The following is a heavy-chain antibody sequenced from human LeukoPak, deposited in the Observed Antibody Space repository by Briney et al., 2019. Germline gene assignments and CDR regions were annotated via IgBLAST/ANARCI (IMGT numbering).Heavy chain of an antibody. J-gene: IGHJ3*02. V-gene: IGHV3-74*01. D-gene: IGHD3-3*01. Sequence: PGESLRLSCVASGFTFSSYWMHWVRQDPRKGLVWVSRINGDGRNINYADSVRGRFTISRDNAKNTLYLQMNSLRAEDTAVYYCAKAAGYKPTIFGGQGMVHAFDIWGQGTMVTVSS. CDR1: GFTFSSYW. CDR2: INGDGRNI. CDR3: AKAAGYKPTIFGGQGMVHAFDI.